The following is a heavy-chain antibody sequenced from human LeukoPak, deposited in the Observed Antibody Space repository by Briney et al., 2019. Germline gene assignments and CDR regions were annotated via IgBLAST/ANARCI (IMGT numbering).Heavy chain of an antibody. Sequence: GGSLRLSCAASGFTFSSYSMNWVRQAPGKGLEWVSDISSSSSTIYYADSVKGRFTISRDNAKNSLYLQMNSLRAEDTAVYYCASGAGYYYGSGSHLGWFDPWGQGTLVTVSS. J-gene: IGHJ5*02. CDR1: GFTFSSYS. D-gene: IGHD3-10*01. CDR2: ISSSSSTI. CDR3: ASGAGYYYGSGSHLGWFDP. V-gene: IGHV3-48*01.